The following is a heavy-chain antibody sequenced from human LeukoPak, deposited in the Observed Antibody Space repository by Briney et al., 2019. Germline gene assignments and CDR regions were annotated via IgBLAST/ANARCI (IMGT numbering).Heavy chain of an antibody. J-gene: IGHJ5*02. CDR3: ARDRGPVGNWFDP. V-gene: IGHV1-69*01. D-gene: IGHD3-10*01. CDR2: IIPIFGTA. Sequence: GASVKVSCKASGGTFSSYAISWVRQAPGQGLEWMGGIIPIFGTANYAQKFQGRVTITADESTSTAYMELSSLRSEDTAVYYCARDRGPVGNWFDPWGQGTLVTVSS. CDR1: GGTFSSYA.